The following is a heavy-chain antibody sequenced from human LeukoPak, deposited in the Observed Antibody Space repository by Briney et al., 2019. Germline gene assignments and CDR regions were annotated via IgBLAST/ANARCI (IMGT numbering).Heavy chain of an antibody. CDR1: GGSFSGYY. CDR3: ARRYCSSTSCLTTHWYFDL. Sequence: KPSETLSLTCAVYGGSFSGYYWSWIRQPPGKGLEWIGEINHSGSTNYNPSLKSRVTISVDTSKNQFSLKLSSVTAADTAVYYCARRYCSSTSCLTTHWYFDLWGRGTLVTVSS. CDR2: INHSGST. J-gene: IGHJ2*01. V-gene: IGHV4-34*01. D-gene: IGHD2-2*01.